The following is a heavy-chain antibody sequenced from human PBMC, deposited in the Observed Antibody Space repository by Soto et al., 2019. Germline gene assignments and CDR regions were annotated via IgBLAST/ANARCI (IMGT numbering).Heavy chain of an antibody. CDR2: ISSSSSYI. D-gene: IGHD3-22*01. CDR3: ARESYYYDSSGYYPFDI. V-gene: IGHV3-21*01. Sequence: GSLRLSCAASGFTFSIYSMNLVLQAPGKRLEWVSSISSSSSYIYYADSVKGRFTISRDYAKNSLCLQMNSLRAEDTAVYYCARESYYYDSSGYYPFDIWGQGTMVTVSS. J-gene: IGHJ3*02. CDR1: GFTFSIYS.